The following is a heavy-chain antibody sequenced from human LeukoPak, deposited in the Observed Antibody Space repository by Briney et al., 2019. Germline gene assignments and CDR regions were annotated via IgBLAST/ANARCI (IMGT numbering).Heavy chain of an antibody. V-gene: IGHV3-33*01. J-gene: IGHJ4*02. CDR1: GFTFSRYG. Sequence: GRSLRLSCVASGFTFSRYGMHWVRQAPGKGLQWVALIWSDGTKKYYADSVKGRFTISRDNSENTLYLQMNSLRAKDTAVYYCARDLGYSSGHPFDYWGQGTLVTVSS. D-gene: IGHD6-19*01. CDR2: IWSDGTKK. CDR3: ARDLGYSSGHPFDY.